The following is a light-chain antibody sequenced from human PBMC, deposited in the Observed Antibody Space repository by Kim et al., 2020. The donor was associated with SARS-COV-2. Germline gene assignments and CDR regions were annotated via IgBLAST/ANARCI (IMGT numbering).Light chain of an antibody. Sequence: VTITCSGNNSNSGNHFVSWYQYVPGTAPKLVIYDTNKRPSGIPDRFSGYRVGTSATLDITGLQTGDEADYYCGTWDSSLSAVVFGGGTQLTVL. J-gene: IGLJ2*01. CDR1: NSNSGNHF. CDR3: GTWDSSLSAVV. V-gene: IGLV1-51*01. CDR2: DTN.